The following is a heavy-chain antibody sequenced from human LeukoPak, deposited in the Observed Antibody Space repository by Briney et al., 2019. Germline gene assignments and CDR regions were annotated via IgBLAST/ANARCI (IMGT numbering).Heavy chain of an antibody. CDR1: GGTFSSYA. CDR3: ARDRGGFHYYYYYGMDV. CDR2: IIPILGIA. V-gene: IGHV1-69*04. Sequence: SVKVSCKASGGTFSSYAISWVRHAPGQGLEWMGRIIPILGIANYAQKFQGRVTITADKSTSTAYMELSSPRSEDTAVYYCARDRGGFHYYYYYGMDVWGQGTTVTVSS. D-gene: IGHD5-24*01. J-gene: IGHJ6*02.